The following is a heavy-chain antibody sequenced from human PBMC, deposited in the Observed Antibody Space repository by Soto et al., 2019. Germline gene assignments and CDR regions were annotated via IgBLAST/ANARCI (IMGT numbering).Heavy chain of an antibody. CDR1: GYPFSKYG. CDR2: IRPDNGDT. V-gene: IGHV1-18*04. CDR3: ATSSDAGLDP. Sequence: QLQLVQSGAEVKRPGASVRVSCKAYGYPFSKYGISWVRQAPGQGLEWMGWIRPDNGDTNYAQKLQGRVTMTTDTSSNTAYMELRSLRSADTAVYYCATSSDAGLDPLGHGTLVSVSS. J-gene: IGHJ5*02.